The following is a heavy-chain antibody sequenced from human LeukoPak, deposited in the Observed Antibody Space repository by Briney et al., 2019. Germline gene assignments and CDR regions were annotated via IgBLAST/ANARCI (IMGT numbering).Heavy chain of an antibody. V-gene: IGHV3-48*03. Sequence: GGSLRLSCAASGFTYSSYEMNWVRQAPGKGLEWVSYISSSGSTIYYADSVKGRFTISRDNAKNSLYLQMNSLRAEDTAVYYCARVSPGHSYGHYYYYYMDVWGKGTTVTVSS. CDR1: GFTYSSYE. CDR2: ISSSGSTI. J-gene: IGHJ6*03. D-gene: IGHD5-18*01. CDR3: ARVSPGHSYGHYYYYYMDV.